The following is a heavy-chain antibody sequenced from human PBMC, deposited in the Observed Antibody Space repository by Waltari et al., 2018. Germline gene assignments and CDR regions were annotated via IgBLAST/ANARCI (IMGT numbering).Heavy chain of an antibody. CDR1: GGSISSSSYY. J-gene: IGHJ5*02. D-gene: IGHD5-12*01. CDR3: ARHWKKSGYRFDP. V-gene: IGHV4-39*01. Sequence: QLQLQESGPGLVKPSETLSLTCTVSGGSISSSSYYWGWIRPSPGKGLEWIGSIHYSGSTYYNPTLKSRVTISGDTSKNQFSLKLSSVTAADTAVYYCARHWKKSGYRFDPWGQGTLVTVSS. CDR2: IHYSGST.